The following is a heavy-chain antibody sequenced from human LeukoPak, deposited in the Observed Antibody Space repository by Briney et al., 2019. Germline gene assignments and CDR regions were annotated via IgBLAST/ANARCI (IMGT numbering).Heavy chain of an antibody. J-gene: IGHJ3*02. Sequence: GGSLRLSCAASGFTVSSNYMSWVRQAPGKGLEWVSVIYSGGSTYYADSVKGRFTISRDNSKNTLYLQMNGLRAEDTAVYYCARPAHWLHAFDIWGQGTMVTVSS. CDR2: IYSGGST. CDR1: GFTVSSNY. D-gene: IGHD5-12*01. V-gene: IGHV3-53*01. CDR3: ARPAHWLHAFDI.